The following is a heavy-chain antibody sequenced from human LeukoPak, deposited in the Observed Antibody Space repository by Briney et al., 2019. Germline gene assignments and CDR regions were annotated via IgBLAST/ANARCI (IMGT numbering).Heavy chain of an antibody. CDR3: ARVLEDRHDAFDI. D-gene: IGHD3-3*01. CDR1: GYSISSGYY. CDR2: IYTSGST. V-gene: IGHV4-61*02. Sequence: SETLSLTCTVSGYSISSGYYWGWIRQPAGKGLEWIGRIYTSGSTNYNPSLKSRVTISVDTSKNQFSLKLSSVTAADTAVYYCARVLEDRHDAFDIWGQGTMVTVSS. J-gene: IGHJ3*02.